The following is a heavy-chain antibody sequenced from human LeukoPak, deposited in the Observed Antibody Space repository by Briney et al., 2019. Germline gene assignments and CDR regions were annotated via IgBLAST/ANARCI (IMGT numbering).Heavy chain of an antibody. CDR2: ISYDGSNK. CDR1: GFTFSSDS. Sequence: GGSLRLSCAASGFTFSSDSMNWVRQAPGKGLEWVAVISYDGSNKYYADSVKGRFTISRDNSKNTLYLQMNSLRAEDTAVYYCAREWSADYWGQGTLVTVSS. V-gene: IGHV3-30*03. J-gene: IGHJ4*02. D-gene: IGHD2-8*01. CDR3: AREWSADY.